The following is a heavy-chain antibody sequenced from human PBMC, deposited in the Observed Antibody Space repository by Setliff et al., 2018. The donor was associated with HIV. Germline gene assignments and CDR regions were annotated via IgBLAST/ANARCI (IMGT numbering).Heavy chain of an antibody. Sequence: PSETLSLTCTVSGGSISSHYWSWIRQPPGKGLEWIGYISYSGGTNYNPSLKSRVTISLDTSKSQFSLKLSSVTAADTAVYYCASHIAVGPLGYFDYWGQGTPVTVSS. CDR1: GGSISSHY. D-gene: IGHD6-19*01. CDR2: ISYSGGT. CDR3: ASHIAVGPLGYFDY. V-gene: IGHV4-59*11. J-gene: IGHJ4*02.